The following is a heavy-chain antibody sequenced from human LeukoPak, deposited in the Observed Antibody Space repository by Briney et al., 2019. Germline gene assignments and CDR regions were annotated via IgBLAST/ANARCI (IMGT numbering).Heavy chain of an antibody. CDR2: ISYDGSNK. D-gene: IGHD3-10*01. CDR3: AKELIRRGGSGQKGSYYGMDV. CDR1: GFTFSSYG. Sequence: GGSLRLSCAASGFTFSSYGMHWVRQAPGKGLEWVAVISYDGSNKYYVDSVKGRFTISRDNSKNTLYLQMNSLRAEDTAVYYCAKELIRRGGSGQKGSYYGMDVWGKGTTVTVSS. V-gene: IGHV3-30*18. J-gene: IGHJ6*04.